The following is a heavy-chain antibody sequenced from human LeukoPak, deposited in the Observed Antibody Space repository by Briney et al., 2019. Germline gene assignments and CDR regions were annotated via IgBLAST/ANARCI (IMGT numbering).Heavy chain of an antibody. CDR2: ISAYNGNT. J-gene: IGHJ5*02. Sequence: ASVKVSCKASGYTFTSYGISWVRQAPGQGLEWMGWISAYNGNTNYAQKLQGRVTMTTDTSTSTAYMELRSLRSDDTAVYYCARDADDYGDYVRDDWFDPWGQGTLVTVSS. D-gene: IGHD4-17*01. V-gene: IGHV1-18*01. CDR1: GYTFTSYG. CDR3: ARDADDYGDYVRDDWFDP.